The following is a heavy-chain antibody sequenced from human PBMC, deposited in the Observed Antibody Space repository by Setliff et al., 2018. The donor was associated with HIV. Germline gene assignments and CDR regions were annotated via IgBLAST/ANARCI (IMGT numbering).Heavy chain of an antibody. Sequence: GESLKISCKGSRYSFTNYWSGWVRQMPANGLEWMGLIWPDDSDTIYSPSFQGQVTMSADRSISTAYLQWNSLKAPDTAMYYCARLSKYYDFWTPDSWGQGTLVTVSS. J-gene: IGHJ4*02. CDR2: IWPDDSDT. D-gene: IGHD3-3*01. CDR1: RYSFTNYW. V-gene: IGHV5-51*01. CDR3: ARLSKYYDFWTPDS.